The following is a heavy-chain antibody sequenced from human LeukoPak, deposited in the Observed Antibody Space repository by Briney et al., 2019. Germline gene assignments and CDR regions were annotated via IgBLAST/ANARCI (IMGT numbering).Heavy chain of an antibody. CDR3: ARVYGSGSYYIGYYYYMDV. V-gene: IGHV3-23*01. CDR2: ISGSGGST. Sequence: PGGSLRLSCAASGFTFSSYGMSWVRQAPGKGLEWVSAISGSGGSTYYADSVKGRFTISRDNSKNTLYLQMNSLRAEDTAVYYCARVYGSGSYYIGYYYYMDVWGKGTTVTISS. D-gene: IGHD3-10*01. CDR1: GFTFSSYG. J-gene: IGHJ6*03.